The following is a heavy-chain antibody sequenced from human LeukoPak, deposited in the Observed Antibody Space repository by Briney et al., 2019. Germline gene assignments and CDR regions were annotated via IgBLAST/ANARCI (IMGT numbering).Heavy chain of an antibody. CDR2: INPNSGGT. J-gene: IGHJ1*01. CDR1: GYTFTGYY. CDR3: ARGVERSIAVAEKEGQAVAEYFQH. V-gene: IGHV1-2*02. Sequence: ASVKVSCKASGYTFTGYYMHWVRQAPGQALEWMGWINPNSGGTNSEQKFQGRVTMTRDTSISTTYMELSRLRSDDTAVYYCARGVERSIAVAEKEGQAVAEYFQHWGQGTLVTVSS. D-gene: IGHD6-19*01.